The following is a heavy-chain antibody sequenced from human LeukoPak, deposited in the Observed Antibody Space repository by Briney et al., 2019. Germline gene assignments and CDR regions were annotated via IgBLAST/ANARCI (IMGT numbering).Heavy chain of an antibody. Sequence: SSETPPLTCTVSGGSISSHYWSWIRQPPGKGLEWIGYIYYSGSTNYNPSLKSRVTISVDTSKNQFSLKLSSVTAADTAVYYCARSMVRRVNWFDPWGQGTLVTVSS. V-gene: IGHV4-59*11. J-gene: IGHJ5*02. D-gene: IGHD3-10*01. CDR3: ARSMVRRVNWFDP. CDR1: GGSISSHY. CDR2: IYYSGST.